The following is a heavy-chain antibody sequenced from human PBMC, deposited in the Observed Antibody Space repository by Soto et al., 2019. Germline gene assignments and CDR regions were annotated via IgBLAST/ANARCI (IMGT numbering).Heavy chain of an antibody. CDR1: DVSFSSYG. CDR2: SSYDGRET. CDR3: AREGPAGLVAPNWFDP. D-gene: IGHD6-6*01. J-gene: IGHJ5*02. V-gene: IGHV3-30*03. Sequence: AGGPRTHCRAASDVSFSSYGIHWVRQTPGKGLEWVAASSYDGRETFYADSAKGRFTVSKEMSKNTAFLQMNALRSEDTAVYYCAREGPAGLVAPNWFDPWGQGTLVTVSS.